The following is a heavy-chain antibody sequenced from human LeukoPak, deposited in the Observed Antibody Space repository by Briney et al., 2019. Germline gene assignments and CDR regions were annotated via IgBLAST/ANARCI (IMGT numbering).Heavy chain of an antibody. CDR1: GYTFTTYY. CDR2: IDPSGGGT. J-gene: IGHJ4*02. D-gene: IGHD3-10*01. V-gene: IGHV1-46*01. Sequence: ASVKVSCKASGYTFTTYYMHWVRQAPGQGLEWMGIIDPSGGGTNYAQKFQGRVTMTRDTSASTVYMELSSLRSEDTAVYYCASLGSGSSRIIDFDYWGQGTLVTVSS. CDR3: ASLGSGSSRIIDFDY.